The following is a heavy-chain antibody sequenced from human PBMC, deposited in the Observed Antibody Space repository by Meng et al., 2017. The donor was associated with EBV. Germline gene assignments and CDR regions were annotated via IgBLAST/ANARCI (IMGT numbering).Heavy chain of an antibody. CDR2: IYWDDDK. V-gene: IGHV2-5*02. CDR1: GFSLSPSGVG. D-gene: IGHD6-13*01. J-gene: IGHJ5*02. CDR3: AHRRDEYSSSWYGWFDP. Sequence: ITLKEAGPRLVKPHQTRPPTCPFSGFSLSPSGVGVGWIRQPPGKALEWLALIYWDDDKRYSPSLKSRLTITKDTSKNQVVLTMTNMDPVDTATYYCAHRRDEYSSSWYGWFDPWGQGTLVTVSS.